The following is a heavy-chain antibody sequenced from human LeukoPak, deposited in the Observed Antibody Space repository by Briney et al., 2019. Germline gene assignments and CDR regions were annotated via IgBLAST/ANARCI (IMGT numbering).Heavy chain of an antibody. Sequence: GGSLRLSCAASGFTFSDYYMSWIRQAPGKGLEWVSYISSSGSTIYYADSVKGRFTISRDNAKNSLYLQMNSLRAEDTAVYYCARANYYGSGSYYNVPVWGQGTTVTVSS. CDR3: ARANYYGSGSYYNVPV. CDR2: ISSSGSTI. CDR1: GFTFSDYY. V-gene: IGHV3-11*01. J-gene: IGHJ6*02. D-gene: IGHD3-10*01.